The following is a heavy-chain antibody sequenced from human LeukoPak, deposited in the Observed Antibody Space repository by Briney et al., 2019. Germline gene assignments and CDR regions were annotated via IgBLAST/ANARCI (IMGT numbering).Heavy chain of an antibody. D-gene: IGHD3-10*01. V-gene: IGHV3-49*04. Sequence: HTGGSLRLSCTASGFTFGDYAMSWVRQAPGKGLEWVGFIRSKAYGGTTEYAASVKGRFTISRDDSKSIAYLQMNSLKTEDTAVYYCTRIGGITIPEVGFDYWGQGTLVTVSS. J-gene: IGHJ4*02. CDR1: GFTFGDYA. CDR2: IRSKAYGGTT. CDR3: TRIGGITIPEVGFDY.